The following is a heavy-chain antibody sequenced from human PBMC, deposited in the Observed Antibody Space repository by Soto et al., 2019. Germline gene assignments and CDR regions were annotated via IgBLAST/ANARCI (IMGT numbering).Heavy chain of an antibody. J-gene: IGHJ1*01. CDR1: GGTFSTYP. CDR2: INPIFGTA. Sequence: QVQLVQSGAEVKKPGSSVKVSCKASGGTFSTYPISWVRQAPGQGLEWMGGINPIFGTANYAPKLQGRVTITADESTTTAYMQLSSLRSDDTAVYYCARLRASNYEAYQHWGQGTLVTVSS. V-gene: IGHV1-69*12. D-gene: IGHD4-4*01. CDR3: ARLRASNYEAYQH.